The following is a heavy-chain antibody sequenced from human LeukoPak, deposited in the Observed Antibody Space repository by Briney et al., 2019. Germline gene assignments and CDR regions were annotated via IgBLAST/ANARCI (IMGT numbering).Heavy chain of an antibody. D-gene: IGHD1-7*01. CDR1: GFTFSRYN. CDR2: ISGSGGRT. J-gene: IGHJ4*02. Sequence: GGSLRLSCAASGFTFSRYNMNWVRQAPGKGVEWVSAISGSGGRTYYGDSVKGRLTISRDKSKNTVYMQMNRLRTEDTAVYYCAKEGKTRNWNYYHAIPVYWGQGTLVTVSS. V-gene: IGHV3-23*01. CDR3: AKEGKTRNWNYYHAIPVY.